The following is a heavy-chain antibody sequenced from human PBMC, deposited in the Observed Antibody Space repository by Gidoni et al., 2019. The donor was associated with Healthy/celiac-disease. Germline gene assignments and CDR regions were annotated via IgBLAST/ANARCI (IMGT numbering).Heavy chain of an antibody. J-gene: IGHJ6*02. CDR3: ARELVGATTGVGGVDYYGMDV. V-gene: IGHV1-46*01. Sequence: QVQLVQSGAEVKKPGASVKVSCKASGYTFTSYYMHWVRQAPGQGLEWMGIINPSGGSTSYAQKFQGRVTMTRDTSTSTVYMELSSLRSEDTAVYYCARELVGATTGVGGVDYYGMDVWGQGTTVTVSS. CDR1: GYTFTSYY. D-gene: IGHD1-26*01. CDR2: INPSGGST.